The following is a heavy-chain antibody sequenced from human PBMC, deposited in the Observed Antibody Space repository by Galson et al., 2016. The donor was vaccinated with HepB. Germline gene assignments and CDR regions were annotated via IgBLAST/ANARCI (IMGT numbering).Heavy chain of an antibody. D-gene: IGHD6-19*01. CDR2: IDSNGNT. Sequence: SLRLSCAASGFTVSSNYMTWVRQAPGKGLEWVSLIDSNGNTDYADSVKGRFTISREISKNTLYLQMNSLRVEDTAVYYCARPSGWFGIGAFDIWGQGTMVTVSS. CDR1: GFTVSSNY. V-gene: IGHV3-53*01. CDR3: ARPSGWFGIGAFDI. J-gene: IGHJ3*02.